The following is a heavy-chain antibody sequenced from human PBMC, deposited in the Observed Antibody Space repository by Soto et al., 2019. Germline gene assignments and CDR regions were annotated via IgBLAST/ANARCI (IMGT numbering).Heavy chain of an antibody. CDR1: GFTLRCYG. D-gene: IGHD5-12*01. CDR2: ISYDGSNK. Sequence: GGSLRHSCGAPGFTLRCYGIHWVRQGPGKGLEWVEVISYDGSNKYYADSVKGRFTISRDNSKNTLYLQMNSLRAEDTAVYYCEKDLEMGGPGCSGYDPHYWGQGT. V-gene: IGHV3-30*18. CDR3: EKDLEMGGPGCSGYDPHY. J-gene: IGHJ4*02.